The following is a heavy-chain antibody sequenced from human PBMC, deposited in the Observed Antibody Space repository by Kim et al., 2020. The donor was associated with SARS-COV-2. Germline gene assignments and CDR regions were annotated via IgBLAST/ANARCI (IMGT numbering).Heavy chain of an antibody. Sequence: SETLSLTCTVSGGSVSSGGYYWSWIRQPPGKGLEWIGYIYYSGSTNYNPSLKSRVTISVDTSKNQFSLKLSSVTAADTAVYYCAREGRQPRNDVRAFDIWGQGTMVTVSS. CDR1: GGSVSSGGYY. J-gene: IGHJ3*02. CDR3: AREGRQPRNDVRAFDI. D-gene: IGHD1-1*01. CDR2: IYYSGST. V-gene: IGHV4-61*08.